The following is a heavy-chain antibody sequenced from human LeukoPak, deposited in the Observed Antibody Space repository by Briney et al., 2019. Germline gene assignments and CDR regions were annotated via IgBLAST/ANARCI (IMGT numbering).Heavy chain of an antibody. Sequence: PSETLSLTCTVSGGSISSYYWSWIRQPAGKGLEWIGRIYTSGSTNYNPSLKSRATTSVDTSKNQFSLKLSSVTAADTAVYYCARNEKQWLVQGGWFDPWGQGTLVTVSS. V-gene: IGHV4-4*07. D-gene: IGHD6-19*01. CDR1: GGSISSYY. J-gene: IGHJ5*02. CDR3: ARNEKQWLVQGGWFDP. CDR2: IYTSGST.